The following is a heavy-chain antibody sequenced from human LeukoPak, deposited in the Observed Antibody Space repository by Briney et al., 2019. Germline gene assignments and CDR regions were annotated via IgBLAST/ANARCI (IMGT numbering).Heavy chain of an antibody. D-gene: IGHD3-22*01. CDR2: IRYDGSSK. J-gene: IGHJ5*02. CDR1: GFTFSSYG. CDR3: AKSNYYDSSDWFDP. V-gene: IGHV3-30*02. Sequence: GGSLRLSCAASGFTFSSYGMHWVRQAPGKGLEWVAFIRYDGSSKFYADSVKGRFTIPRDNSKNTLYLQMNSLRAEDTAVYYCAKSNYYDSSDWFDPWGQGTLVTVSS.